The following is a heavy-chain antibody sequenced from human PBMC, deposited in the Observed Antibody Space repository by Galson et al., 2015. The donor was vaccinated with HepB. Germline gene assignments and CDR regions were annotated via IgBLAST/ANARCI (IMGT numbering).Heavy chain of an antibody. V-gene: IGHV1-8*01. Sequence: SVKVSCKASGYSFTSFDINWLRQATGQGLEWMGGMNPKSSNTGYAQKFQGRVTMTRNTSITTAYMELRGLTPEDTAVYYCGRGDEWYRSAGVPFWGQGTLVTVSS. CDR2: MNPKSSNT. D-gene: IGHD3-3*01. J-gene: IGHJ4*02. CDR1: GYSFTSFD. CDR3: GRGDEWYRSAGVPF.